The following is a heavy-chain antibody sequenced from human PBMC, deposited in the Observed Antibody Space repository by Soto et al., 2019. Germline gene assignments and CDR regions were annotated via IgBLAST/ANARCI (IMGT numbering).Heavy chain of an antibody. CDR2: INPSGGST. CDR3: ARPGYYDRSGYFHDAFDI. D-gene: IGHD3-22*01. V-gene: IGHV1-46*01. Sequence: ASVKVSCKASGYAFTSYYMHWVRQAPGQGLECMGIINPSGGSTSYAQKFHGRVTMTRDTSTSTVYMELSSLRSEYTAVYYCARPGYYDRSGYFHDAFDIWGQGTMVNVSS. CDR1: GYAFTSYY. J-gene: IGHJ3*02.